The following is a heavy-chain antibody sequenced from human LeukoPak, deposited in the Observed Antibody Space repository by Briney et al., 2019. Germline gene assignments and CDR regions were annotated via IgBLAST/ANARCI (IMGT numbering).Heavy chain of an antibody. CDR2: IYYSGST. Sequence: PSETLSLTCTVSGGSISSYYWSWIRQPPGKGLEWIGYIYYSGSTNYNPSLKSRVTISVDTSKNQISLKLSSVTAADTAVYYCAGDSGHDAFDIWGQGTMVTVSS. V-gene: IGHV4-59*01. CDR3: AGDSGHDAFDI. J-gene: IGHJ3*02. CDR1: GGSISSYY. D-gene: IGHD1-14*01.